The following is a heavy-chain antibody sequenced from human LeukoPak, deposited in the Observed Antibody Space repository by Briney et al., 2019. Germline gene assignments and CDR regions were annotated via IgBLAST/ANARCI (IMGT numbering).Heavy chain of an antibody. CDR1: GGSISSYY. CDR3: ARGNSSSWYRYYYYYYYMDV. CDR2: IYYSGST. Sequence: PSETLSLTCIVSGGSISSYYWSWIRQPPGKGLEWIGYIYYSGSTNYNPSLKSRVTISVDTSKNQFSLKLSSVTAADTAVYYCARGNSSSWYRYYYYYYYMDVWGKGTTVTVSS. J-gene: IGHJ6*03. D-gene: IGHD6-13*01. V-gene: IGHV4-59*12.